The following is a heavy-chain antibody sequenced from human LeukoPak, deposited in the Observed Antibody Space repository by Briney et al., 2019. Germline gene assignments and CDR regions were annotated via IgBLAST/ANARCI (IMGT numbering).Heavy chain of an antibody. CDR3: AKDYYGFY. CDR1: GFTFSSYA. CDR2: ISGFGGST. Sequence: GGSLRLSCAVSGFTFSSYAMSWVRQAPGEGLEWVSFISGFGGSTFYADSVKGRFTTSRDNSKNTLYLQMNSLRAEDTAVYYCAKDYYGFYWGQGTLVTVSS. J-gene: IGHJ4*02. D-gene: IGHD3-10*01. V-gene: IGHV3-23*01.